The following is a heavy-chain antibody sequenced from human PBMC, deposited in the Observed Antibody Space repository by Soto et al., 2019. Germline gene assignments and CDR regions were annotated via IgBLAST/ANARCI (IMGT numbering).Heavy chain of an antibody. V-gene: IGHV1-18*01. Sequence: QVQLVPAGAEVKKPGASVKVSCKGLGYNFIKYGINWVRQAPAQGLEWMGWISPYSGYTHSAQKFQGRLTLTTDTAETTAHMELRSLRSADTALYYCTREAIVVLPAAQPSNFASWGQGTLVTV. CDR2: ISPYSGYT. CDR3: TREAIVVLPAAQPSNFAS. D-gene: IGHD2-2*01. CDR1: GYNFIKYG. J-gene: IGHJ4*02.